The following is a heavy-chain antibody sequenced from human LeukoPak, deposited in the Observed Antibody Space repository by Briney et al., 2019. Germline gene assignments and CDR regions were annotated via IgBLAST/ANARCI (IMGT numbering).Heavy chain of an antibody. CDR2: ISWNSGSI. CDR1: GFTFDDYA. D-gene: IGHD6-13*01. Sequence: GGSLRLSCAASGFTFDDYAMHWVRQAPGKGLEWVSGISWNSGSIGYADSVKGRFTISRDNAKNSLYLQMNSLRAEDTALYYCAKDRSVAAAGTDYWGQGTLVTVSS. V-gene: IGHV3-9*01. CDR3: AKDRSVAAAGTDY. J-gene: IGHJ4*02.